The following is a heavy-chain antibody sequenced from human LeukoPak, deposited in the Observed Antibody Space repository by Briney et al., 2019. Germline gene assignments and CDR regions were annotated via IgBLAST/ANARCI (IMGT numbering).Heavy chain of an antibody. CDR3: ARGGIVVVPAAIMDYYYYHGMDV. J-gene: IGHJ6*02. Sequence: ASVKVSCKASGYTFTSYYMHWVRQAPGQGLEWMGIINPSGGSTSYAQKFQGRVTMTRDTSTSTVYMELSSLRSEDTAVYYCARGGIVVVPAAIMDYYYYHGMDVWGQGTTVTVSS. CDR2: INPSGGST. CDR1: GYTFTSYY. D-gene: IGHD2-2*02. V-gene: IGHV1-46*01.